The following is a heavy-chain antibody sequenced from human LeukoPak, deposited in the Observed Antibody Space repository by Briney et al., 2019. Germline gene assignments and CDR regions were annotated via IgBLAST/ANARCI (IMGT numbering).Heavy chain of an antibody. CDR1: EFTFSSYA. D-gene: IGHD2-21*02. CDR3: AKSERYCGGDCYYPYYYYGMDV. J-gene: IGHJ6*02. Sequence: GGSLRLSCAASEFTFSSYAMNWVRQAPGKGLEWVSSISGRGGSTYYADTVKGRFTISRDNSKNTLYLQMNSLRAEDTAVYYCAKSERYCGGDCYYPYYYYGMDVWGQGTTVTVSS. CDR2: ISGRGGST. V-gene: IGHV3-23*01.